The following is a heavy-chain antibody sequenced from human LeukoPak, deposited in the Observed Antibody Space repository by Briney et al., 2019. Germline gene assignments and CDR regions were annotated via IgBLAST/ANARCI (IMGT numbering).Heavy chain of an antibody. J-gene: IGHJ3*02. CDR3: ARKQQLFSSPDAFDI. Sequence: ASVKVSCKASGYTFTGYYMHWVRQAPGQGLEWMGWTNPNSGGTNYAQKFQGRVTMTRDTSISTAYMELSRLRSDDTAVYYCARKQQLFSSPDAFDIWGQGTMVTVSS. D-gene: IGHD6-13*01. CDR1: GYTFTGYY. V-gene: IGHV1-2*02. CDR2: TNPNSGGT.